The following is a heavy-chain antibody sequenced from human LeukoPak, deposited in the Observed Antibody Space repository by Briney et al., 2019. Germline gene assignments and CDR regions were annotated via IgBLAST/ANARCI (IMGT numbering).Heavy chain of an antibody. CDR2: IKQDGSEK. J-gene: IGHJ3*02. D-gene: IGHD3-9*01. Sequence: GGSLRLSCAASGFTFSSYWMSWVRQAPGKGLEWVANIKQDGSEKYYVDSVKGRFTIPRDNAKNSLYLQMNSLRAEDTAVYYCARASSDILTGYGAFDIWGQGTMVTVSS. CDR1: GFTFSSYW. V-gene: IGHV3-7*01. CDR3: ARASSDILTGYGAFDI.